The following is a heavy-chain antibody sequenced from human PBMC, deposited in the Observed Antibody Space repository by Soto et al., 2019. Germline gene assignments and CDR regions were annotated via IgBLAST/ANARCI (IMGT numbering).Heavy chain of an antibody. V-gene: IGHV4-31*03. Sequence: LSLTCTVSGGSISSGGYYWSWIRQHPGKGLEWIGYIYYSGSTYYNPSLKSRVTISVDTSKNQFSLKLSSVTAADTAVYYCAGDKPGYSYGFDYWGQGTLVTVSS. D-gene: IGHD5-18*01. J-gene: IGHJ4*02. CDR1: GGSISSGGYY. CDR3: AGDKPGYSYGFDY. CDR2: IYYSGST.